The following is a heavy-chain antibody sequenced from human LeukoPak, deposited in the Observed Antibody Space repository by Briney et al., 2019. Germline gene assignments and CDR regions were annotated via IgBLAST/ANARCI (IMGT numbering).Heavy chain of an antibody. CDR2: IIPILGIA. J-gene: IGHJ4*02. V-gene: IGHV1-69*04. CDR1: GGTFSSYA. CDR3: ARGPDYGGNSFNY. D-gene: IGHD4-23*01. Sequence: SVKVSCKASGGTFSSYAISWVRQAPGRGLEWMGRIIPILGIANYAQKFQGRVTITADKSTSTAYMELSSLRSEDTAVYYCARGPDYGGNSFNYWGQGTLVTVSS.